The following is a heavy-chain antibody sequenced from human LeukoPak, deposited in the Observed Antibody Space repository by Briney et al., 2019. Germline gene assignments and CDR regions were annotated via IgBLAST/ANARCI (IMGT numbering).Heavy chain of an antibody. D-gene: IGHD1-26*01. J-gene: IGHJ4*02. CDR2: INPIFGTT. Sequence: SVKVSCKASGGTFNIYAFTWVRQAPGQGLEWMGGINPIFGTTDYAQKFQGRVTLTADESTNTLYMELSSLTSEDTAVYYCARGMGASVDYWGLGTLVTV. V-gene: IGHV1-69*01. CDR3: ARGMGASVDY. CDR1: GGTFNIYA.